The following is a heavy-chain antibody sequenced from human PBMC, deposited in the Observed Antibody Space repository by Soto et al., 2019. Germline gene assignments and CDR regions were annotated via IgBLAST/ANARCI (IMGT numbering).Heavy chain of an antibody. CDR1: GGSVSSGSYY. CDR2: IYYSGST. CDR3: ARLGFDP. Sequence: QVQLQESGPGLVKPSETLSLTCTVSGGSVSSGSYYWSWIRQPPGKGLEWIGYIYYSGSTNYNPSLKSRGTISVDTSKNQFSLKLSSVTAADTAVYYCARLGFDPWGQGTLVTVSS. V-gene: IGHV4-61*01. J-gene: IGHJ5*02.